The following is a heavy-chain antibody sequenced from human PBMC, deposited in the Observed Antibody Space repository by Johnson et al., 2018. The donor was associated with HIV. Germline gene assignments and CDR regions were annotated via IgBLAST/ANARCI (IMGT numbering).Heavy chain of an antibody. CDR3: ASSITMIVVVTGGAFDI. CDR2: IYSGGST. J-gene: IGHJ3*02. Sequence: VQLVESGGGLIQPGGSLRLSCAASGFSVSSNYMSWVRQDPGKGLEWVSVIYSGGSTYYADSVKGRFTISRDTSKNTLYLQMNSLRAEDPAVYYCASSITMIVVVTGGAFDIWGQGTMVTVSS. V-gene: IGHV3-53*01. CDR1: GFSVSSNY. D-gene: IGHD3-22*01.